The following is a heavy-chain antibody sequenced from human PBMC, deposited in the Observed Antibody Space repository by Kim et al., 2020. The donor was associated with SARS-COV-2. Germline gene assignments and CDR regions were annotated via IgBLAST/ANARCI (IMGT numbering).Heavy chain of an antibody. D-gene: IGHD1-26*01. Sequence: ASVKVSCKASGYTFTGYYMHWVRQAPGQGLEWMGWINPNSGGTNYAQKFQGWVTMTRDTSISTAYMELSRLRSDDTAVYYCARGLQSGSYYDYYYYGMDVWGQGTTVTVSS. J-gene: IGHJ6*02. V-gene: IGHV1-2*04. CDR2: INPNSGGT. CDR3: ARGLQSGSYYDYYYYGMDV. CDR1: GYTFTGYY.